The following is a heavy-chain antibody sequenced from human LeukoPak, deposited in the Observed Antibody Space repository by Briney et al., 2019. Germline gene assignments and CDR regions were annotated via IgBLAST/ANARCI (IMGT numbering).Heavy chain of an antibody. CDR1: GFTFSSYG. V-gene: IGHV3-48*01. CDR3: AREGYNYYYMDV. CDR2: ISSGGTTI. Sequence: GGSLRLSCAASGFTFSSYGMHWVRQAPGGGLEWVSYISSGGTTISYADSVKGRFTISRDNAKNSLFLQMNSLRAEDTAVYYCAREGYNYYYMDVWGKGTTVTVSS. J-gene: IGHJ6*03.